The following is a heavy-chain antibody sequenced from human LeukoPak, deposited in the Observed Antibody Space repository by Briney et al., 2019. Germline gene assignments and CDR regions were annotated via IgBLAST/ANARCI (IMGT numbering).Heavy chain of an antibody. Sequence: PGGSLRLSCAASGFTFSSYGMHWVRQAPGKGLEWVAVISYDGSNKYYADSVKGRFTISRDNSKNTLYLQMNSLRAEDTAVYHCAKARYYDFWSGKDYWGQGTLVTVSS. D-gene: IGHD3-3*01. V-gene: IGHV3-30*18. J-gene: IGHJ4*02. CDR2: ISYDGSNK. CDR3: AKARYYDFWSGKDY. CDR1: GFTFSSYG.